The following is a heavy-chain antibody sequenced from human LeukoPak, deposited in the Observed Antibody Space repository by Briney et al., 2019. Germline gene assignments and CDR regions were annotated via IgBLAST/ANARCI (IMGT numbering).Heavy chain of an antibody. CDR1: GFTFSGYS. V-gene: IGHV3-21*01. CDR2: ISSSSSYI. D-gene: IGHD4-17*01. Sequence: GGSLRLSCAASGFTFSGYSMNWVRQAPGKGLEWVSSISSSSSYIYYADSVKGRFTISRDNAKNSLYLQMNSLRAEDTAVYYCARDGDYSVYYFDYWGQGTLVTVSS. J-gene: IGHJ4*02. CDR3: ARDGDYSVYYFDY.